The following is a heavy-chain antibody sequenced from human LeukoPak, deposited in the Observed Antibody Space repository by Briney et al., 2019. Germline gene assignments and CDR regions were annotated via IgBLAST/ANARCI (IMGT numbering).Heavy chain of an antibody. V-gene: IGHV3-11*04. D-gene: IGHD3-22*01. Sequence: GGSLRLSCAASGFTFNDYYMNWIRQAPGKGLEWVSYISRSGTPIYYADSVKGRLTISRDNARNSLHLQMNSLRAEDTAVYYCAREWAGGDSSAYPPFDYWGQGTLVTVSS. CDR1: GFTFNDYY. J-gene: IGHJ4*02. CDR2: ISRSGTPI. CDR3: AREWAGGDSSAYPPFDY.